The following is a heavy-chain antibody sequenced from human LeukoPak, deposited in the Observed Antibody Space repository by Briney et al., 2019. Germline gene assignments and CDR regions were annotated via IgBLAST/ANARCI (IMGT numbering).Heavy chain of an antibody. CDR3: ARDHYYDSGIDY. V-gene: IGHV1-2*02. CDR1: GYSFTGYY. Sequence: SEHVSCKASGYSFTGYYMLWVRQAPGQGLEGMGWDNPYSGGTNCVQKFQRRVTMNRDTSNSTAYMVPSRLISDHTADDYGARDHYYDSGIDYWGQGTLVTVSS. CDR2: DNPYSGGT. D-gene: IGHD3-22*01. J-gene: IGHJ4*02.